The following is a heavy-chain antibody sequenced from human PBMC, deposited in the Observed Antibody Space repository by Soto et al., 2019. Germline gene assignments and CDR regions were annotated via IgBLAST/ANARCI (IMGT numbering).Heavy chain of an antibody. CDR3: ARDGGGMVFCQHNDYYYYYMAV. V-gene: IGHV6-1*01. CDR2: TYYRSKWYN. Sequence: SQTLSLTCAISGGSVSSNSAAWNWIRQSPSRGLEWLGRTYYRSKWYNDYAVSVKSRITINPDTSKNQFSLQLNSVTPEDTAVYYCARDGGGMVFCQHNDYYYYYMAVCSKGTTVTVSS. CDR1: GGSVSSNSAA. D-gene: IGHD3-16*02. J-gene: IGHJ6*03.